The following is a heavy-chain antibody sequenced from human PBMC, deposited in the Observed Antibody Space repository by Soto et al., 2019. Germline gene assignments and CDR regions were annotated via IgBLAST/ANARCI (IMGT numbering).Heavy chain of an antibody. Sequence: GGSLRLSCAASGSTFSSYDMHWVRQATGKGLEWVSAIGTAGDTYYPGSVKGRFTISRENAKNSLYLQMNSLRAGDTAVYYCARGMFRGWYFDLWGRGTLVTISS. J-gene: IGHJ2*01. D-gene: IGHD3-10*01. V-gene: IGHV3-13*04. CDR1: GSTFSSYD. CDR2: IGTAGDT. CDR3: ARGMFRGWYFDL.